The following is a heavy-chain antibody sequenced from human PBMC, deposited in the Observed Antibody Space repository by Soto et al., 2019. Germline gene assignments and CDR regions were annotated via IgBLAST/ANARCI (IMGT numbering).Heavy chain of an antibody. J-gene: IGHJ4*02. Sequence: LRLSCAASGFTFSSYGMHWVRQAPGKGLEWVAVIWYDGSNKYYADSVKGRFTISRDNSKNTLYLQMNSLRAEDTAVYYCARESGPYYYGSGSYVPDYWGQGTLVTVSS. D-gene: IGHD3-10*01. CDR1: GFTFSSYG. V-gene: IGHV3-33*01. CDR2: IWYDGSNK. CDR3: ARESGPYYYGSGSYVPDY.